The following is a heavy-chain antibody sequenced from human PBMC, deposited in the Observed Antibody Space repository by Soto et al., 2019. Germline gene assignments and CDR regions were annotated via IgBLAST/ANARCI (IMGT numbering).Heavy chain of an antibody. D-gene: IGHD3-9*01. CDR2: INDRGSI. Sequence: QVQLQQWGAGPLRPLETLSLTCGVSGGSFSGYYWAWIRQSPGKGLEWIGEINDRGSINSNPSLKSRVSISVDTSKNHYSLSLRSVPAADTAVYYCARESHDMLTGPPWVWYFDLWGRGILVTVSS. J-gene: IGHJ2*01. V-gene: IGHV4-34*01. CDR1: GGSFSGYY. CDR3: ARESHDMLTGPPWVWYFDL.